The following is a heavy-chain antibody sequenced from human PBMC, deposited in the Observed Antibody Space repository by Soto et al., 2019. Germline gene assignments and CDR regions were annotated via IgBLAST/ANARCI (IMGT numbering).Heavy chain of an antibody. Sequence: PSETLSLTCAVSGGSISGSNWWSWVRQPPGKGLEWIGEIYHSGSTTYNPSLKSRVTISVDKSKNQFSLKLVSVTAADTAVYYCARLQYYYTSGSSLYYFDYWGQGALVTVS. CDR2: IYHSGST. D-gene: IGHD3-10*01. CDR1: GGSISGSNW. J-gene: IGHJ4*02. CDR3: ARLQYYYTSGSSLYYFDY. V-gene: IGHV4-4*02.